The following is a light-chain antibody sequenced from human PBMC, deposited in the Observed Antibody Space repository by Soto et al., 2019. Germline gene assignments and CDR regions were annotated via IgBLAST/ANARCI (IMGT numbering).Light chain of an antibody. CDR2: DVT. CDR1: SSDVGGYNY. V-gene: IGLV2-14*01. Sequence: QSVLTQPASVSGSPGQSITISCTGTSSDVGGYNYVSWYQQYPGKAPKLMIYDVTNRPSGVSNRFSGSKSGNTASLTISGLQAEDEADYYCSSCASSSPWVFGGGTKLTAL. J-gene: IGLJ2*01. CDR3: SSCASSSPWV.